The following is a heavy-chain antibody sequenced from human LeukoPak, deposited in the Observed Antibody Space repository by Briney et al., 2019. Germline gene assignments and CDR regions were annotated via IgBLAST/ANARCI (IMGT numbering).Heavy chain of an antibody. CDR1: GGSISSSSYY. J-gene: IGHJ4*02. CDR3: ARLEWQRTFDY. D-gene: IGHD3-3*01. Sequence: SETLSLTCTVSGGSISSSSYYWGWIRKPPGKGLEWIGSIYYSGSTYYNPSLKSRVTISVDTSKNQFSLKLSSVTAADTAVYYCARLEWQRTFDYWGQGTLVTVSS. CDR2: IYYSGST. V-gene: IGHV4-39*01.